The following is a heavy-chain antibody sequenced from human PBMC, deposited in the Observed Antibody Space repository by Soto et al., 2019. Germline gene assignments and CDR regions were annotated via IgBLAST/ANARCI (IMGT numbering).Heavy chain of an antibody. Sequence: QVQLQQWGAGLLKPSETLSLTCAVYGGSFSGYYWSWIRQPPGKGLEWIGEINHSGSTNYNPSLKSRVTNSVDTSKNQFSLKLSSVTAADTAVYYCARGLIVVVVAARGFDPWGQGTLVTVSS. CDR3: ARGLIVVVVAARGFDP. D-gene: IGHD2-15*01. CDR1: GGSFSGYY. V-gene: IGHV4-34*01. J-gene: IGHJ5*02. CDR2: INHSGST.